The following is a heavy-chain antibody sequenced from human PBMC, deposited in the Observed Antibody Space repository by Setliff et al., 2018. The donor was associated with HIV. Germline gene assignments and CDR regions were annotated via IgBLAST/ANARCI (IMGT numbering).Heavy chain of an antibody. CDR1: GFTFSSYA. Sequence: PGGSLRLSCAASGFTFSSYAITWVRQAPGKGLEWVSAISGSGDSTFYADFVQGRFTISRDNSKNTLYLQMNSLRAEDTAVYYCAKAQWLLSHWGFDPWGQGTLVTVSS. J-gene: IGHJ5*02. V-gene: IGHV3-23*01. CDR2: ISGSGDST. CDR3: AKAQWLLSHWGFDP. D-gene: IGHD3-3*01.